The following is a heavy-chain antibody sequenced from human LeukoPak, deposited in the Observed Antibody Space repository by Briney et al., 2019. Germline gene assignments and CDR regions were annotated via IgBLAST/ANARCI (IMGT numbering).Heavy chain of an antibody. J-gene: IGHJ4*02. D-gene: IGHD2-2*01. CDR2: ISSSSSTI. CDR3: ARALSGSTNCYACFDY. V-gene: IGHV3-48*01. Sequence: QPGGSLRLSCAASGLTFSSYSMNWVRQAREKGLEWVSYISSSSSTIYYADSVKGRFTISRDNAKNSLYLQMNTLRAEDTAVYYCARALSGSTNCYACFDYWGQGTLVTVSS. CDR1: GLTFSSYS.